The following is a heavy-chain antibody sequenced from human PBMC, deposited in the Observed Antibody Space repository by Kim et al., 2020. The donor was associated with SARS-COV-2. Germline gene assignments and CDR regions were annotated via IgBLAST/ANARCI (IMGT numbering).Heavy chain of an antibody. CDR1: GGSISSSSYY. J-gene: IGHJ5*02. D-gene: IGHD2-21*02. CDR3: ARSSPLAVTAIPRNWFDP. CDR2: IYYSGST. Sequence: SETLSLTCTVSGGSISSSSYYWGWIRQPPGKGLEWIGSIYYSGSTYYNPSLKSRVTISVDTSKNQFSLKLSSVTAADTAVYYCARSSPLAVTAIPRNWFDPWGQGTLVTVSS. V-gene: IGHV4-39*01.